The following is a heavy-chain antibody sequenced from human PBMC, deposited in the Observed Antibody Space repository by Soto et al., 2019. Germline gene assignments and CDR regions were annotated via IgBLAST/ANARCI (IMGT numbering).Heavy chain of an antibody. CDR2: IYYSGST. J-gene: IGHJ6*02. Sequence: PSETLSLTCTVSGGSISSSSYYWGWIRQPPGKGLEWIGSIYYSGSTYYNPSLKSRVTISVDTSKNQFSLKLSSVTAADTAVYYCARHRGSGYASYYYGMDVWGQGTTVTVSS. CDR1: GGSISSSSYY. CDR3: ARHRGSGYASYYYGMDV. D-gene: IGHD3-3*01. V-gene: IGHV4-39*01.